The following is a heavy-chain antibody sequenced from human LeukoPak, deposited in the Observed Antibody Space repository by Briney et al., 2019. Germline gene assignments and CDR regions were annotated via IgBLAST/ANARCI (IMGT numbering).Heavy chain of an antibody. Sequence: GGSLRLSCAASGFTFSSYAMSWVRQAPGKGLEWVSAISGSGGSTYYADSVKGRFTISRDNSKNTLYLQMNSLRAEDTAVYYCARRALAARLLPVDYWGQGTLVTVSS. CDR2: ISGSGGST. CDR1: GFTFSSYA. D-gene: IGHD6-6*01. CDR3: ARRALAARLLPVDY. V-gene: IGHV3-23*01. J-gene: IGHJ4*02.